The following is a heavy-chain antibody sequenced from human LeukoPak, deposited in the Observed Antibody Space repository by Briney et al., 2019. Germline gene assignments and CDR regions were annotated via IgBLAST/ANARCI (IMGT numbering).Heavy chain of an antibody. CDR1: GFTFSSYT. J-gene: IGHJ4*02. D-gene: IGHD1-26*01. V-gene: IGHV3-21*01. CDR3: ARDGGTNYKSPY. Sequence: GGSLRLSCAASGFTFSSYTMKWGRHGPGKGLEWVSSTSSRSSYIYYAESVKGGVTVSRDNAQSSLYLQIYTVRAADTAVYYSARDGGTNYKSPYWGQGNLVSVSS. CDR2: TSSRSSYI.